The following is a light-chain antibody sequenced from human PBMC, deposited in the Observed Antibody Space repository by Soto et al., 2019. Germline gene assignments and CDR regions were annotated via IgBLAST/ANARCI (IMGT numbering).Light chain of an antibody. V-gene: IGKV3-20*01. CDR2: GAS. Sequence: EIGLTQSPGTLSLSPGERATLSCRASQSVTSSSLAWYQQKPGQAPRILIYGASSRASGIPDRFSGSGSGTDFTLTISRLEPEDFAVYYCQQHSSSPPAYTSGQGTKLEIQ. CDR1: QSVTSSS. J-gene: IGKJ2*01. CDR3: QQHSSSPPAYT.